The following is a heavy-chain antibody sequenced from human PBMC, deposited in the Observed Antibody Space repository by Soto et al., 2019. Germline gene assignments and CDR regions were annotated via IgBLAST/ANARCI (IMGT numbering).Heavy chain of an antibody. V-gene: IGHV4-61*01. CDR2: SYYTGST. D-gene: IGHD4-4*01. CDR1: GGSVSSGSYY. Sequence: SETLSLTCSVAGGSVSSGSYYWSWIRQPPGKELEWIGYSYYTGSTNYNPSLRGRVTISVETSKNQFSLQLTSVTAADTAVYYCARTTGRHLDFWGQGILVTVSS. CDR3: ARTTGRHLDF. J-gene: IGHJ4*02.